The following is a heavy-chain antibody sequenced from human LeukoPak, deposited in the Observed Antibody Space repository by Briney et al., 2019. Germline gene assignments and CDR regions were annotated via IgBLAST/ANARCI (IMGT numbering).Heavy chain of an antibody. CDR2: SGGSDGRA. CDR3: ARGQQWLVRPSFDY. Sequence: GGSLRLSCAASGFTFANYAMSWVRQAPGKGLEWVSTSGGSDGRAYYADSVKGRFTISRDNAKNSLYLQMNSLRAEDTAVYYCARGQQWLVRPSFDYWGQGTLVTVSS. J-gene: IGHJ4*02. D-gene: IGHD6-19*01. V-gene: IGHV3-23*01. CDR1: GFTFANYA.